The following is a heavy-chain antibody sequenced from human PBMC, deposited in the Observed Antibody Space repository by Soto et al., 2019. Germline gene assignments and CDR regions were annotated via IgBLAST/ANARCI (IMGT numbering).Heavy chain of an antibody. D-gene: IGHD6-13*01. CDR3: ARHSQYSTIWQRFDS. Sequence: QVQLVQSGVEVKKPGASVKVSCKASGYTFTDYAISWVRQAPGRGLEWMGWVNTYNGNPNYAQIFQGRVTMTTDTSTDTAYMELRSLKSDDPVVYYCARHSQYSTIWQRFDSWGQGTLVTVSS. J-gene: IGHJ4*02. CDR2: VNTYNGNP. V-gene: IGHV1-18*01. CDR1: GYTFTDYA.